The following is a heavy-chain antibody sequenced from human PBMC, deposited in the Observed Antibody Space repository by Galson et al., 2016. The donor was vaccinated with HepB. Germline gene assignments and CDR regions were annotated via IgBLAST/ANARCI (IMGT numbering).Heavy chain of an antibody. CDR1: GFSLTTSGMC. J-gene: IGHJ6*02. CDR3: ARTHYDILSGYPAREYYYGMDV. V-gene: IGHV2-70*01. Sequence: PALVKPTQTLTLTCTFSGFSLTTSGMCVSWIRQPPGKALEWLGIIDWIDDKYYNASLRTRLTISKDTSKNQVVLRMTNMDPFDTATYYCARTHYDILSGYPAREYYYGMDVWGQGTTVTVSS. D-gene: IGHD3-9*01. CDR2: IDWIDDK.